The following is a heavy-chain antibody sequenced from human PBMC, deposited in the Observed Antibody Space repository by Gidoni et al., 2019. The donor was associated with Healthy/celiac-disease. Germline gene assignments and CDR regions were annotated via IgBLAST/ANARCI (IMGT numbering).Heavy chain of an antibody. CDR3: ASHFRACSGGSCYSYGMDV. D-gene: IGHD2-15*01. J-gene: IGHJ6*02. CDR2: ISSSSSYI. V-gene: IGHV3-21*01. CDR1: GFTFSSYS. Sequence: GFTFSSYSMNWVRQAPGKGLEWVSSISSSSSYIYYADSVKGRFTISRDNAKNSLYLQMNSLRAEDTAVYYCASHFRACSGGSCYSYGMDVWGQGTTVTVSS.